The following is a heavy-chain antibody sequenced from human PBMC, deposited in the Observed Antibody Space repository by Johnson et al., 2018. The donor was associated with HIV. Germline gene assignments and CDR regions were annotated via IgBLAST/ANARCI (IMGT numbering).Heavy chain of an antibody. D-gene: IGHD6-6*01. Sequence: QVQLVESGGGVVQPGRSLRLSCAASGFTFSSYAMHWVRQAPGKGLEWVAVISYDGSNKYYADSVKGRFTISRDNSKNTLYLQMNSLRAEDTAVYYCARDGEDSTSSSSAFDSWGQGTMVTVS. CDR1: GFTFSSYA. CDR2: ISYDGSNK. J-gene: IGHJ3*02. CDR3: ARDGEDSTSSSSAFDS. V-gene: IGHV3-30-3*01.